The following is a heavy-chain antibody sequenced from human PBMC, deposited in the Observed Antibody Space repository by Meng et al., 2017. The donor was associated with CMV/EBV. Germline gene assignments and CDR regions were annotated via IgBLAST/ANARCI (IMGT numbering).Heavy chain of an antibody. Sequence: ASVKVSCKASGYTFTGYYMHWVRQAPGQGLEWMGWINPSGGSTSYAQKFQGRVTMTRDTSTSTVYMELSSLRSEDTAVYYCARGDYSGYDRPGYGMDVWGQGTTVTVSS. J-gene: IGHJ6*02. CDR3: ARGDYSGYDRPGYGMDV. CDR2: INPSGGST. D-gene: IGHD5-12*01. CDR1: GYTFTGYY. V-gene: IGHV1-46*01.